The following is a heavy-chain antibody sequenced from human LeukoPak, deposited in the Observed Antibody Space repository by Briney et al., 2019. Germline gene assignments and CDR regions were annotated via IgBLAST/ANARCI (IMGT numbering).Heavy chain of an antibody. CDR3: ARAAPGPDAFDI. V-gene: IGHV1-3*01. D-gene: IGHD6-25*01. Sequence: ASVKVSCKASGYTFTSYAMHWVRQAPGQRLEWMGWINAGNGNTKYSQKFQGRVTITRDTSASTAYMELSSLRSEDTAVYYCARAAPGPDAFDIWGQGTMVTVSS. CDR2: INAGNGNT. CDR1: GYTFTSYA. J-gene: IGHJ3*02.